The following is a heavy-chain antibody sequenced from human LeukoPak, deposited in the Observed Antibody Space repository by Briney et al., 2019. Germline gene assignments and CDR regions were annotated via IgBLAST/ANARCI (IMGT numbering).Heavy chain of an antibody. Sequence: GESLKISCAASGFTFSNSAMNWVRQAPGKGLGWVSAISGSGGSTYYADSVKGRFTISRDNSKNTLYLQMNSLRAEDTAVYYCAKDRGYSSSWGPQYYFDYWGQGTLVTVSS. D-gene: IGHD6-13*01. J-gene: IGHJ4*02. CDR1: GFTFSNSA. CDR3: AKDRGYSSSWGPQYYFDY. CDR2: ISGSGGST. V-gene: IGHV3-23*01.